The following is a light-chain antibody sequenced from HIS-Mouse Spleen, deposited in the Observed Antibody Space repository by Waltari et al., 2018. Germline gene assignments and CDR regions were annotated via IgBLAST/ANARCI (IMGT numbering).Light chain of an antibody. CDR3: QQSYSTPAP. J-gene: IGKJ4*01. CDR2: GAS. Sequence: DIQMTQSPSSLSASVGDRVTITCRASQSISSYLNWYQQKPGKAPKLLIYGASSLQSGVPSRFSGSGSGTDFTLTISSLQPEDFATYYCQQSYSTPAPFGGGTKVEIK. CDR1: QSISSY. V-gene: IGKV1-39*01.